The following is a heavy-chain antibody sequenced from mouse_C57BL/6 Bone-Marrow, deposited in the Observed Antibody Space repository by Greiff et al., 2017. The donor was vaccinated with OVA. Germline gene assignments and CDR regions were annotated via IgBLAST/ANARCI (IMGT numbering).Heavy chain of an antibody. CDR3: AKGGVTPYYYAMDY. V-gene: IGHV2-3*01. D-gene: IGHD2-2*01. CDR1: GFSLTSYG. Sequence: QVQLQQSGPGLVAPSQSLSITCTVSGFSLTSYGVSWVRQPPGKGLEWLGVIWGDGSTNYHSALISRLSISKDNSKSQVVLKLNRRQTDDTATYYCAKGGVTPYYYAMDYWGQGTSVTVSS. CDR2: IWGDGST. J-gene: IGHJ4*01.